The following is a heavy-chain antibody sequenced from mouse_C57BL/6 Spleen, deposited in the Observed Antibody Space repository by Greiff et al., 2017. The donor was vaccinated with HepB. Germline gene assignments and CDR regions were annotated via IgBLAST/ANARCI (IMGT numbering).Heavy chain of an antibody. CDR1: GFTFSSYG. D-gene: IGHD2-4*01. V-gene: IGHV5-6*02. CDR2: ISSGGSYT. Sequence: DVMLVESGGDLVKPGGSLKLSCAASGFTFSSYGMSWVRQTPDKRLEWVATISSGGSYTYYPDSVKGRFTISRDNAKNTLYLQMSSLKSEDTAMYYCARSPIYYDYDWYFDVWGTGTTVTVSS. CDR3: ARSPIYYDYDWYFDV. J-gene: IGHJ1*03.